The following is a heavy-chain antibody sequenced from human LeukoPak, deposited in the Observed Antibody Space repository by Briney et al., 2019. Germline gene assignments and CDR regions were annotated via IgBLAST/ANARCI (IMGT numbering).Heavy chain of an antibody. CDR2: IIPILGIA. J-gene: IGHJ4*02. CDR1: GGTFSSYA. Sequence: SVKVSCKASGGTFSSYAISWVRQAPGQGLEWMRRIIPILGIANYAQKFQGRVTITADKSTSTAYMELSSLRSEDTAVYYCARHSSSWYYFDYWGQGTLVTVSS. V-gene: IGHV1-69*04. D-gene: IGHD6-13*01. CDR3: ARHSSSWYYFDY.